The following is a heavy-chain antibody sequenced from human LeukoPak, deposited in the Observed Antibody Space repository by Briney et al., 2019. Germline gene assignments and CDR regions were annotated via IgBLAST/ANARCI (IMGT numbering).Heavy chain of an antibody. J-gene: IGHJ4*02. D-gene: IGHD6-13*01. Sequence: ASVKVSCKASGYTFTSYGISWVRQAPGQGLEWMGWISAYNGNTNYAQKLQGRVTMTTDTSTSTAYMYLRSLRSDDTAAYYCARGGRDSSSWYGSFDYWGQGTLVTVSS. CDR2: ISAYNGNT. CDR3: ARGGRDSSSWYGSFDY. CDR1: GYTFTSYG. V-gene: IGHV1-18*01.